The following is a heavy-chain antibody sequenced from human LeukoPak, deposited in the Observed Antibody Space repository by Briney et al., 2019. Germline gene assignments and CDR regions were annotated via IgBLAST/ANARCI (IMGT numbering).Heavy chain of an antibody. D-gene: IGHD3-10*01. CDR1: GYSLSSGYY. CDR2: IYHSGST. CDR3: ARGPMVRGVPNWFDP. Sequence: SETLSLTXTVSGYSLSSGYYWGWIRQPPGKGLEWIGSIYHSGSTYYNPSLKSRVTISVDTSKNQFSLKLSSVTAADTAVYYCARGPMVRGVPNWFDPWGQGTLVTVSS. J-gene: IGHJ5*02. V-gene: IGHV4-38-2*02.